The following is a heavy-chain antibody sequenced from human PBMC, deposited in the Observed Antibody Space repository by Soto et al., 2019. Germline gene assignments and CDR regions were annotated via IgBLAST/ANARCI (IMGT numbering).Heavy chain of an antibody. CDR3: ANAFVVVVAATTSDFDY. CDR1: GFTFSSYA. Sequence: GGSLRLSCAASGFTFSSYAMSWVRQAPGKGLEWVSAISGSGGRTYYADSVKGRFTISRDNSKNTLYLQMNSLRAEDTAVYSCANAFVVVVAATTSDFDYWGQGTLVTVSS. CDR2: ISGSGGRT. J-gene: IGHJ4*02. D-gene: IGHD2-15*01. V-gene: IGHV3-23*01.